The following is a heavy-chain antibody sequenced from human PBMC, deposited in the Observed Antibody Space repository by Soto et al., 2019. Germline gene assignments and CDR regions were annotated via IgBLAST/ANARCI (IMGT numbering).Heavy chain of an antibody. CDR1: GFTFSSYA. Sequence: PGWSLRLSCAASGFTFSSYAMHLVRQAPGKGLEWVAVISYDGSNKYYADSVKGRFTISRDNSKNTLYLQMNSLRAEDTAVYYCAREGPYYYGMEVWCEGTMVTVSS. V-gene: IGHV3-30-3*01. CDR3: AREGPYYYGMEV. CDR2: ISYDGSNK. J-gene: IGHJ6*04.